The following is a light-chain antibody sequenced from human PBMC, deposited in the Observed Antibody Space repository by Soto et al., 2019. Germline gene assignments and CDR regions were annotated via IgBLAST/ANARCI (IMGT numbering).Light chain of an antibody. V-gene: IGLV1-51*01. CDR2: DNN. Sequence: QSVLTQPPSGSGATRQNDTISCSGSISNIGNNYVSWYQQLPGTAPKLLIHDNNIRPSGIPDRFSGSKSGTSATLGITGLQTGYEADYYCGTWDSSLIAEVFGGGNK. CDR1: ISNIGNNY. CDR3: GTWDSSLIAEV. J-gene: IGLJ3*02.